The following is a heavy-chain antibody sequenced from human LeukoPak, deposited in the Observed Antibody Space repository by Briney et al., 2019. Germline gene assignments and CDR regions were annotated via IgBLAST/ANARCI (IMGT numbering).Heavy chain of an antibody. V-gene: IGHV3-7*01. CDR1: GFTFSNSW. D-gene: IGHD3-10*01. CDR2: IKPDGSAQ. CDR3: RYGSGSH. J-gene: IGHJ4*02. Sequence: GGSLRLSCAASGFTFSNSWVSWVRQAPGKGLEWVATIKPDGSAQYYVDSVKGRFTISRDNAKNSLYLQMNSLRAEDTAVYYCRYGSGSHWGQGTLVTVSS.